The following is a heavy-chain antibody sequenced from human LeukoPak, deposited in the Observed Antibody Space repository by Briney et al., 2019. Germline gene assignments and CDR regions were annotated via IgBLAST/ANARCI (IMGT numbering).Heavy chain of an antibody. V-gene: IGHV3-23*01. J-gene: IGHJ5*02. CDR2: ISGSGGST. CDR1: GFTFSSYA. D-gene: IGHD6-13*01. Sequence: GSLRLSCAASGFTFSSYAMSWVRQAPGKGLEWVSAISGSGGSTYYADSVKGRFTISRDNSKNTLYLQMNSLRAEDTAVYYCASPLGIAAAGTSLNWFDPWGQGTLVTVSS. CDR3: ASPLGIAAAGTSLNWFDP.